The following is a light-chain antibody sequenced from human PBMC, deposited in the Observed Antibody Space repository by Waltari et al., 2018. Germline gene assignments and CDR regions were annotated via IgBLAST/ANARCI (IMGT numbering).Light chain of an antibody. CDR1: RSDVGGYNY. V-gene: IGLV2-14*01. J-gene: IGLJ2*01. Sequence: QSALTQPASVSGSPGPSITISCTGTRSDVGGYNYVSWYQQHPGKAPKLMIYEVSNRPSGVSNRFSGSKSGNTASLTISGLQAEDEADYYCSSYTSSSTLGVFGGGTKLTVL. CDR3: SSYTSSSTLGV. CDR2: EVS.